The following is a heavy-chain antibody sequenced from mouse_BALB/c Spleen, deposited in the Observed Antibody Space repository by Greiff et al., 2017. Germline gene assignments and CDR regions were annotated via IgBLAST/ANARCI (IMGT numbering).Heavy chain of an antibody. CDR2: IYPGDGST. CDR3: ATGYYDYDGFAY. CDR1: GYTFTSYY. J-gene: IGHJ3*01. V-gene: IGHV1S56*01. Sequence: VQLQQSGPELVKPGASVKMSCKASGYTFTSYYIHWVKQRPGQGLEWIGWIYPGDGSTKYNEKFKGKTTLTADKSSSTAYMLLSSLTSEDSAIYFCATGYYDYDGFAYWGQGTLVTVSA. D-gene: IGHD2-4*01.